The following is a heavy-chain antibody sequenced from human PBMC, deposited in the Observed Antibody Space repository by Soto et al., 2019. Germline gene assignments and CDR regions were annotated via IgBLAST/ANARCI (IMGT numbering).Heavy chain of an antibody. CDR1: GYTFTSYG. CDR2: TSAYNGNT. V-gene: IGHV1-18*01. Sequence: ASVKVSCKASGYTFTSYGISWVRQAPGQGLEWMGWTSAYNGNTNYAQKLQGRVTMTTDTSTSTAYMELRSLRSDDTAVYYCARDRAGITGTNYYYYGMDVWGQGTTVTVSS. J-gene: IGHJ6*02. CDR3: ARDRAGITGTNYYYYGMDV. D-gene: IGHD1-7*01.